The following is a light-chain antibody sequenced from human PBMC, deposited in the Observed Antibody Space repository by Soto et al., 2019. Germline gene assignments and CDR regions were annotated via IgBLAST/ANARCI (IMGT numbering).Light chain of an antibody. CDR2: KAS. CDR1: QSISSW. CDR3: QQYNSST. J-gene: IGKJ5*01. V-gene: IGKV1-5*03. Sequence: DIQMTQSPSTLSASVGDRVTITCRASQSISSWLAWYQQKPGKAPKLLIYKASSLESGVPSRFSGSGSGTEFTLTISSLQPHDFATYYCQQYNSSTFVQETRREIK.